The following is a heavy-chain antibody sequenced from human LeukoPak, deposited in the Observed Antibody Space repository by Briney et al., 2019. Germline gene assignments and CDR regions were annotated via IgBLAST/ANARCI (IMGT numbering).Heavy chain of an antibody. V-gene: IGHV3-30*04. CDR3: ARSGYSYGYGYYYYYMDV. D-gene: IGHD5-18*01. CDR1: GFTFSSYA. J-gene: IGHJ6*03. CDR2: ISYDGSNK. Sequence: PGGSLRLSCAASGFTFSSYAMHWVRQAPGKGLEWVAVISYDGSNKYYADSVKGRFTISRDNSKNTLYLQMDSLRAEDTAVYYCARSGYSYGYGYYYYYMDVWGKGTTVTVSS.